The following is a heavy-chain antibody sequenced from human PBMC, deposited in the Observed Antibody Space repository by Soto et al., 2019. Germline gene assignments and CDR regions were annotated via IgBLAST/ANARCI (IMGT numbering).Heavy chain of an antibody. D-gene: IGHD2-2*02. V-gene: IGHV3-11*01. J-gene: IGHJ4*02. CDR2: ISDRAHVI. Sequence: GGSLRLSCVTSGFAFSDYYMNWIRQAPGKGLEWIAYISDRAHVIHYADSVKGRFTISRDNTNKSLFLQMSSLRAEDTAVYFCARDLYGGNDYFDSWGQGPMVTVSS. CDR1: GFAFSDYY. CDR3: ARDLYGGNDYFDS.